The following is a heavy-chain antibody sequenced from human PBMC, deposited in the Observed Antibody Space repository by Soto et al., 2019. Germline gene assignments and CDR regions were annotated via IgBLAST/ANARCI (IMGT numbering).Heavy chain of an antibody. CDR1: GFTFSSYG. CDR3: AKEDSSSWHYYYGMDV. D-gene: IGHD6-13*01. V-gene: IGHV3-30*18. Sequence: QVQLVESGGGVVQPGRSLRLSCAASGFTFSSYGMNWVRQAPGKGLEWVAVISYDGSNKYYADYVKGRFTISRDSSKNMLYQQMNSLRADDTAVYYGAKEDSSSWHYYYGMDVWGQGTTVTVS. CDR2: ISYDGSNK. J-gene: IGHJ6*02.